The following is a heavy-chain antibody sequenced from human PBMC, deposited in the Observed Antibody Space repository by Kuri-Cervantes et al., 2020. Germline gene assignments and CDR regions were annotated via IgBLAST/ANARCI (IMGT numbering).Heavy chain of an antibody. D-gene: IGHD3-10*01. CDR1: GYTLTELS. CDR2: FDPEDGET. V-gene: IGHV1-24*01. CDR3: ATEGGSGSFGWVFDY. J-gene: IGHJ4*02. Sequence: ASVKVSCKVSGYTLTELSMHRVRQAPGKGLEWMGGFDPEDGETIYAQEFQGRVTMTEDTSTDTAYMELSSLRSEDTAVYYCATEGGSGSFGWVFDYWGQGTLVTVSS.